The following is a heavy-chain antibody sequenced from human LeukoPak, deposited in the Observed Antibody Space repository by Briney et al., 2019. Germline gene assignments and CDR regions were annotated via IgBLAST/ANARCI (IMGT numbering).Heavy chain of an antibody. CDR2: INPNSGGT. J-gene: IGHJ5*02. D-gene: IGHD6-13*01. V-gene: IGHV1-2*02. Sequence: ASVKVSCKASGYTFTGYYMHWVRQAPGQGLEWMGWINPNSGGTNYAQKFQGRVTTTRDTSISTAYMELSRLRSDDTAVYYCARDPIAAAGTPMLWFDPWGQGTLVTVSS. CDR3: ARDPIAAAGTPMLWFDP. CDR1: GYTFTGYY.